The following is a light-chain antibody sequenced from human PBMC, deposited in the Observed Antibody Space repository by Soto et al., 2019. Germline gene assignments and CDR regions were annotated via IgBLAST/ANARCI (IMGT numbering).Light chain of an antibody. CDR2: GAS. CDR3: QQYNSWPPGLFT. Sequence: DMAMTQSPATLSVSPGERATLSCRASQSISSNLAWYQQKPGQSPRLLIYGASTRATGVPARFSGSGSGTEFTLTISRLQSEDFAVYYCQQYNSWPPGLFTFGPGTKVDIK. V-gene: IGKV3-15*01. J-gene: IGKJ3*01. CDR1: QSISSN.